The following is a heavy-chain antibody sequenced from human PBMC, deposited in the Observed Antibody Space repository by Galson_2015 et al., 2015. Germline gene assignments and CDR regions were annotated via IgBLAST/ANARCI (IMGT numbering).Heavy chain of an antibody. CDR1: GDSVSSNIVG. D-gene: IGHD7-27*01. CDR3: ARVAHLGRGLHS. Sequence: CAISGDSVSSNIVGWNWIRQSPSRGLEWLGRTYYRSSWNSDYAESVKRRLAINADTSRNQISLQLTSVTPEDTAAYYCARVAHLGRGLHSWGQGTQVTVSS. V-gene: IGHV6-1*01. CDR2: TYYRSSWNS. J-gene: IGHJ4*02.